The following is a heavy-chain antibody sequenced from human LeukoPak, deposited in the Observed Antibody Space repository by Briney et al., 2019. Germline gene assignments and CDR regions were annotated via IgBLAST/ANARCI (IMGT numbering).Heavy chain of an antibody. CDR1: GFTFSSYG. Sequence: PGGSLRLSCAASGFTFSSYGMHWVRQAPGKGLEWVAVIWYDGSNKYYADSVKGRFTISRDNSKNTLYLQMNSLGAEDTAVYYCARDLTTVVTPLSRIQDYFDYWGQGTLVTVSS. D-gene: IGHD4-23*01. V-gene: IGHV3-33*01. CDR2: IWYDGSNK. J-gene: IGHJ4*02. CDR3: ARDLTTVVTPLSRIQDYFDY.